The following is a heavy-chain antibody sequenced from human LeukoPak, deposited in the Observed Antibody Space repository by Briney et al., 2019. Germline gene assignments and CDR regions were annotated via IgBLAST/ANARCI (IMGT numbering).Heavy chain of an antibody. J-gene: IGHJ4*02. CDR3: AREGAGRHTYYFDY. CDR1: GDSVSSNSAT. V-gene: IGHV6-1*01. Sequence: KPSQTLSLTCGISGDSVSSNSATWNWIRQSPSRGLEWLGRTYYRSKWYYEYAVSLQGRITIDPDTSNNQFSLQLDSVTPEDTAVYYCAREGAGRHTYYFDYWGQGTLVTVSS. CDR2: TYYRSKWYY. D-gene: IGHD6-13*01.